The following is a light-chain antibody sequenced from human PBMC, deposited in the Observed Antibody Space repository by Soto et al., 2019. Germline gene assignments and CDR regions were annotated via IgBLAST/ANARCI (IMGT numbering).Light chain of an antibody. CDR1: ERLSSVY. V-gene: IGKV3-20*01. Sequence: EIVLTQSPGTLSLSPGERATLSCRASERLSSVYLAWYQQRPGQPPRLLIYGASNRVTGIPDRFSGSGSGTDFTLIINRLEPEDVAIYYCQQYGGSPRITFGQGTRLEIK. CDR2: GAS. J-gene: IGKJ5*01. CDR3: QQYGGSPRIT.